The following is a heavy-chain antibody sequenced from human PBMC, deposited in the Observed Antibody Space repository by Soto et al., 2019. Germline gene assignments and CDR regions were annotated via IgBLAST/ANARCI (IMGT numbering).Heavy chain of an antibody. D-gene: IGHD2-2*02. CDR2: IYPCDSDT. V-gene: IGHV5-51*01. J-gene: IGHJ6*04. Sequence: GDYLTISCHGSGYSFTAYWIGSVRQMPWKGLEWMGFIYPCDSDTRFSPSFQGQVTMSADMAISTFYLQWSRLTPPDTAMYCCATPDPSLGRTSCNITSHCYGIGVWGKGSTVTVAS. CDR1: GYSFTAYW. CDR3: ATPDPSLGRTSCNITSHCYGIGV.